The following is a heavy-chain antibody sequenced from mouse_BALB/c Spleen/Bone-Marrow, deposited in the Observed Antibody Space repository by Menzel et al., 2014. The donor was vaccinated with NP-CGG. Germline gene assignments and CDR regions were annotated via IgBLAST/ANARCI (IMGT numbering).Heavy chain of an antibody. CDR1: GYASTNYL. CDR3: ARDWLPPFAY. D-gene: IGHD2-2*01. J-gene: IGHJ3*01. Sequence: QVQLQQSGAELVRPGTSVKVSCKASGYASTNYLIEWVKQRPGQGLEWIGMINPGSGGTNYNEKFKGKATLTADKSSSTAYMQLSSLTSDDSAVYFCARDWLPPFAYWGQGTLVTVST. CDR2: INPGSGGT. V-gene: IGHV1-54*01.